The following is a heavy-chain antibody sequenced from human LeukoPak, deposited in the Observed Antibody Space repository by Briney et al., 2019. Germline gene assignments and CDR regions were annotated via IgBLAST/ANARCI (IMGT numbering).Heavy chain of an antibody. CDR1: GFTFSSYG. J-gene: IGHJ4*02. CDR2: IWYDGSNK. D-gene: IGHD3-10*01. Sequence: GGSLRLSCAASGFTFSSYGMHWVRQAPGKGLEWVAVIWYDGSNKYYADSVKGRFTISRDNSKNTLYLQMNSLRAEDTTVYYSERTNRRFGELYGRLLPPPPDYWGQGTLVTVSS. CDR3: ERTNRRFGELYGRLLPPPPDY. V-gene: IGHV3-33*01.